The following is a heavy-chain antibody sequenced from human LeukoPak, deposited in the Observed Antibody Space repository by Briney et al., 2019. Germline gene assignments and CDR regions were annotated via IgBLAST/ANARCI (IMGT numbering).Heavy chain of an antibody. J-gene: IGHJ4*02. V-gene: IGHV3-7*01. CDR3: ATYLNLDN. Sequence: GGSLRLSCAVPGFTFSIVWMSWVRQAPGKGLECVANIKPDGSEKYYVDSVKGRFTISRDNAKNSLYLQMDSLRAEDTAVYYCATYLNLDNWGQGTLVTVSS. D-gene: IGHD1-14*01. CDR2: IKPDGSEK. CDR1: GFTFSIVW.